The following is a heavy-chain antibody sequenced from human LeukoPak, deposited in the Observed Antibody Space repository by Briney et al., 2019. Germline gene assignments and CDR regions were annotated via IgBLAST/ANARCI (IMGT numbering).Heavy chain of an antibody. Sequence: PSETLSLTCAVYGGSFSGYYWSWIRQPAGKGLEWIGEMNHSGSTNYNPSLESRVTISLDTSKNQFSLKLNSVTAADTAVYYCARDYYGSGSYYNHFYGMDVWGQGTTVTVSS. V-gene: IGHV4-34*01. CDR3: ARDYYGSGSYYNHFYGMDV. CDR1: GGSFSGYY. CDR2: MNHSGST. D-gene: IGHD3-10*01. J-gene: IGHJ6*02.